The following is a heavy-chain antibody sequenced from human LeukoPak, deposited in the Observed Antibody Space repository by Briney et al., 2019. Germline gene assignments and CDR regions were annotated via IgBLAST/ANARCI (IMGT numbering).Heavy chain of an antibody. CDR3: GRLMAGLD. CDR1: GGSISSNNW. J-gene: IGHJ4*02. Sequence: SETLSLTCAVSGGSISSNNWWSWVRQPPGRGLEWIADIYHTGSTNYSPSLKSRVTISVDKSKNEFFLKLNSVTAADTAVYYCGRLMAGLDWGQGTLVTVSS. D-gene: IGHD6-19*01. CDR2: IYHTGST. V-gene: IGHV4-4*02.